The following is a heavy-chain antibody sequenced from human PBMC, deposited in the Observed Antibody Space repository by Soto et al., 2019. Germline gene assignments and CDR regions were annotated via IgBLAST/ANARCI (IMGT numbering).Heavy chain of an antibody. CDR3: ARDRLNIAARPFYYYYGMDV. J-gene: IGHJ6*02. Sequence: SETLSLTCAVSGGSISSGGYSWSWIRQPPGKGLEWIGYIYHSGSTYYNPSLKSRVTISVDRSKNQFSLKLSSVTAADTAVYYCARDRLNIAARPFYYYYGMDVWGQGTTVTVSS. CDR2: IYHSGST. V-gene: IGHV4-30-2*01. CDR1: GGSISSGGYS. D-gene: IGHD6-6*01.